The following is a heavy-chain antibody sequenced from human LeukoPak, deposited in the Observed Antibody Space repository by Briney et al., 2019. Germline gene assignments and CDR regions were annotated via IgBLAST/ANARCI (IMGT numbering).Heavy chain of an antibody. D-gene: IGHD3-22*01. V-gene: IGHV1-2*02. CDR1: GYTFTGYY. CDR2: INPNSGGT. CDR3: ARAAQEYYYDSSGQVYYYYYMDV. J-gene: IGHJ6*03. Sequence: ASVRVSCKASGYTFTGYYMHWVRQAPGQGLEWMGWINPNSGGTNYAQKFQGRVTMTRDTSISTAYMELSSLRSEDTAVYYCARAAQEYYYDSSGQVYYYYYMDVWGKGTTVTVSS.